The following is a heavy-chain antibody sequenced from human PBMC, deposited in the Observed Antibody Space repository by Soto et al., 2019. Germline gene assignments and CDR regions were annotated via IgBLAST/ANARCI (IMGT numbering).Heavy chain of an antibody. CDR2: IGDSGAST. Sequence: EVLLLESGGGLVQPGGSLRLSCEASGFSLSSFAMNWVRQAPGKGLEWVSAIGDSGASTYYADSVKGRFTISRDNSTNTLYLQLNSLRAEDTAVYYCAKGVELDVWGNGTTVTVSS. J-gene: IGHJ6*04. D-gene: IGHD1-26*01. CDR1: GFSLSSFA. CDR3: AKGVELDV. V-gene: IGHV3-23*01.